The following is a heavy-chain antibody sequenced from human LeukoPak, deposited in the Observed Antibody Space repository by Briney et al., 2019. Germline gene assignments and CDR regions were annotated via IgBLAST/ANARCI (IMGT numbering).Heavy chain of an antibody. CDR1: GGSISSYY. Sequence: KPSETLSLTCTVSGGSISSYYWSWIRQPPGKGLEWIGYIYYSGSTNYNPSLKSRVTISVDTSKNQFSLKLSSVTAADTAVYYCASTNDYSSGWFYFDYWGQGTLVTVSS. CDR3: ASTNDYSSGWFYFDY. CDR2: IYYSGST. V-gene: IGHV4-59*01. J-gene: IGHJ4*02. D-gene: IGHD6-19*01.